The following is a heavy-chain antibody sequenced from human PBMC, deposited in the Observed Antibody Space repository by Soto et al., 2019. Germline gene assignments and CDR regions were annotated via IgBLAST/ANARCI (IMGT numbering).Heavy chain of an antibody. CDR1: GFTFSSYA. J-gene: IGHJ4*02. CDR2: ISGSGGST. CDR3: AKSGVSVMWLEETPENLDY. V-gene: IGHV3-23*01. Sequence: GGSLRLSCAASGFTFSSYAMSWVRQAPGKGLEWVSAISGSGGSTYYADSVKGRFTISRDNSKNTLYLQMNRLRAEDTAVYYCAKSGVSVMWLEETPENLDYLGQGTLVTVS. D-gene: IGHD3-16*02.